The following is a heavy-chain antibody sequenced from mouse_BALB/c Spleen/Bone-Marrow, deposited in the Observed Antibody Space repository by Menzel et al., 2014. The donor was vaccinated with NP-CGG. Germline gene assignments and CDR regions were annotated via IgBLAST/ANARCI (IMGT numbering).Heavy chain of an antibody. CDR2: INPSAGYT. CDR3: ALYDGYSAY. Sequence: VQLQESGAELAKPGASVKVSCKASGYTFTSYWMHWIKQRPGQGLEWIGYINPSAGYTEYNQKFKDKATLTADKSSSTAYMQLSSLTSEDSAVYYCALYDGYSAYWGQGTLVTVSA. V-gene: IGHV1-7*01. D-gene: IGHD2-3*01. CDR1: GYTFTSYW. J-gene: IGHJ3*01.